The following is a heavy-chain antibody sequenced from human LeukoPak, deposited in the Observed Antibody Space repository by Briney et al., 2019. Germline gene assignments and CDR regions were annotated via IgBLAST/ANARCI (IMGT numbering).Heavy chain of an antibody. Sequence: SVKVSCKASGGTFNNYAINWLRQAPGQGLEWMGGITPIFGTANYVQKFQGRVTITADKSTSTAYMELSSLRSEDTAVYYCASGSSGWYELYYYYYYMDVWGKGTTVTVSS. J-gene: IGHJ6*03. CDR3: ASGSSGWYELYYYYYYMDV. V-gene: IGHV1-69*06. D-gene: IGHD6-19*01. CDR1: GGTFNNYA. CDR2: ITPIFGTA.